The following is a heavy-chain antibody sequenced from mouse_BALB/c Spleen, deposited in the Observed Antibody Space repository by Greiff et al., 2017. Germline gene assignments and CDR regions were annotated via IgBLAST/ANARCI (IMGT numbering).Heavy chain of an antibody. CDR3: AREDGYYVGYFDV. J-gene: IGHJ1*01. CDR2: ISYSGST. V-gene: IGHV3-2*02. CDR1: GYSITSDYA. Sequence: DVQLQESGPGLVKPSQSLSLTCTVTGYSITSDYAWNWIRQFPGNKLEWMGYISYSGSTSYNPSLKSRISITRDTSKNQFFLQLNSVTTEDTATYYCAREDGYYVGYFDVWGAGTTVTVSS. D-gene: IGHD2-3*01.